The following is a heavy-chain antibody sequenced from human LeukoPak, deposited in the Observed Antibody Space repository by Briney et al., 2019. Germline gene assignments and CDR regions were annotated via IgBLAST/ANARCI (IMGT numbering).Heavy chain of an antibody. CDR3: VRGTADYYGSGTMGSSDY. Sequence: SETLSLTCTVSGGSINRSSYYWAWIRQPPGKGLEWIGNVYYSGSTYYNPSLKSRVTMSVDTSKSQFSLMLSSVTAADTAVYYCVRGTADYYGSGTMGSSDYWGQGTLVTVSS. CDR1: GGSINRSSYY. J-gene: IGHJ4*02. V-gene: IGHV4-39*07. D-gene: IGHD3-10*01. CDR2: VYYSGST.